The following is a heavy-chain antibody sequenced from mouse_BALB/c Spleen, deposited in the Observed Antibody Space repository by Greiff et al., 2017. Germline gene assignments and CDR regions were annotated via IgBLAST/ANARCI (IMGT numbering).Heavy chain of an antibody. Sequence: QVQLKQSGPELVKPGASVKISCKASGYAFSSSWMNWVKQRPGQGLEWIGRIYPGDGDTNYNGKFKGKATLTADKSSSTAYMQLSSLTSVDSAVYFCAGQLGLLFAYWGQGTLVTVSA. V-gene: IGHV1-82*01. CDR3: AGQLGLLFAY. CDR2: IYPGDGDT. D-gene: IGHD3-1*01. CDR1: GYAFSSSW. J-gene: IGHJ3*01.